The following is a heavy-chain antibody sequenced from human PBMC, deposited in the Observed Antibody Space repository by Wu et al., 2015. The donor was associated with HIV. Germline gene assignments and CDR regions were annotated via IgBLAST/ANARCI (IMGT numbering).Heavy chain of an antibody. V-gene: IGHV1-18*01. D-gene: IGHD3-10*01. Sequence: QVQLVQSGAEVKKPGASVKVSCKASGCTFTSYGISWVRQAPGQGLEWMGWISAYNGNTNYAQKLQGRVTMTTDTSTSTAYMELRSLRSDDTAVYYCARDSPLETMVRGVAFDYWGQGTLVTVSS. CDR3: ARDSPLETMVRGVAFDY. CDR2: ISAYNGNT. CDR1: GCTFTSYG. J-gene: IGHJ4*02.